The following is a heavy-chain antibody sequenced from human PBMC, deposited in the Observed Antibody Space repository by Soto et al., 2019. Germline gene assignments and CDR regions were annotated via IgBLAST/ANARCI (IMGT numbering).Heavy chain of an antibody. V-gene: IGHV4-59*01. CDR3: AGGTPDDFWSGYFASGRAYYYGMDV. CDR2: IYYSGST. CDR1: GGPISSYY. D-gene: IGHD3-3*01. J-gene: IGHJ6*02. Sequence: SETLSLTCTVSGGPISSYYWSWIRQPPGKGLEWIGYIYYSGSTNYNPSLKSRVTISVDTSKNQFSLKLSSVTAADTAVYYCAGGTPDDFWSGYFASGRAYYYGMDVWGQGTTVTVSS.